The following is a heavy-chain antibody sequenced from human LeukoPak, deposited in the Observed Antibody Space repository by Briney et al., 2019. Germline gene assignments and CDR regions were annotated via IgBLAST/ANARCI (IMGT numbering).Heavy chain of an antibody. D-gene: IGHD6-19*01. J-gene: IGHJ4*02. Sequence: ASVKVSCKASGYTFNGYYMHWVRQAPGQGVEWMGWINPNSGGTNYAQKFQGRVTMTRDTSISTACMELSRLRSDDTAVYYCARMDSSGWPHRYWGQGTLVTVSS. CDR1: GYTFNGYY. V-gene: IGHV1-2*02. CDR3: ARMDSSGWPHRY. CDR2: INPNSGGT.